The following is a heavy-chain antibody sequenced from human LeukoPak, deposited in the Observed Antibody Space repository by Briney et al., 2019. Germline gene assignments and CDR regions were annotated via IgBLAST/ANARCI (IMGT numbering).Heavy chain of an antibody. CDR2: IYYSGST. Sequence: SETLSLTCTVSGGSISSSSYYWGWIRQPPGKGLEWIGSIYYSGSTYYNPSLKSRVTISVDTSKNQFSLKLSSVTAADTAVYYCASAFDFWSGYYYFDYWGQGTLVTVSS. CDR1: GGSISSSSYY. CDR3: ASAFDFWSGYYYFDY. D-gene: IGHD3-3*01. J-gene: IGHJ4*02. V-gene: IGHV4-39*07.